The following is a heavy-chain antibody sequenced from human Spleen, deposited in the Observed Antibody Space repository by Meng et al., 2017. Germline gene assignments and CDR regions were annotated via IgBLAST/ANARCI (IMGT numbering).Heavy chain of an antibody. J-gene: IGHJ4*02. CDR3: ARDPSNSSGRYAYFDY. Sequence: QLQLGESGPEVKNPVASVKVSCRASGYTFTHHGISWVRQAPGQGLEWMGWISCYNGDTNYAQKFQGRVTMTTDTSTSTAYMDLRSLRSDDTAVYYCARDPSNSSGRYAYFDYWGQGTLVTVSS. CDR1: GYTFTHHG. CDR2: ISCYNGDT. V-gene: IGHV1-18*01. D-gene: IGHD6-19*01.